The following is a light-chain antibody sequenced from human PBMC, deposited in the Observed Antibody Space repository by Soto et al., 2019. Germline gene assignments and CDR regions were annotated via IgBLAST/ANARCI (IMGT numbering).Light chain of an antibody. Sequence: EIVMTQSPATLSVSPGERATLSCRASQSVSSNFAWYQQKPGQAPRRLIYGASTRATGITARFSGSGSGTEFTLTISSLQSEDFAVYYCQQYNNWPLYTFGQGTKLEIK. V-gene: IGKV3-15*01. CDR3: QQYNNWPLYT. CDR2: GAS. CDR1: QSVSSN. J-gene: IGKJ2*01.